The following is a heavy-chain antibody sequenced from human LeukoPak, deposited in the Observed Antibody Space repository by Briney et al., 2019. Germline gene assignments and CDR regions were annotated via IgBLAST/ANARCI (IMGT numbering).Heavy chain of an antibody. CDR2: ISSSSSYI. D-gene: IGHD6-13*01. J-gene: IGHJ4*02. CDR3: ARVIGSSWYYFDY. Sequence: PGGSLRLSCAASGFTFSSYSMNWVRQAPGKGLEWVASISSSSSYIYYADSVKGRFTISRDNAKNSLYLQMNSLRAEDTAVYYCARVIGSSWYYFDYWGQGTLVTVSS. V-gene: IGHV3-21*01. CDR1: GFTFSSYS.